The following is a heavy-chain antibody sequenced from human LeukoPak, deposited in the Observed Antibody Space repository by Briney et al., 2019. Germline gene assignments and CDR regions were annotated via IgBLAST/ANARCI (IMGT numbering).Heavy chain of an antibody. Sequence: ASVKVSCKASGYTFTGYYMHWVRQAPGQGLEWMGWINPNSGGTNYAQKFQGRVTMTRDTSISTAYMELSRLRSDDTAVYYCARAPKIWFGDPFFDYWGQGTLVTVSS. V-gene: IGHV1-2*02. D-gene: IGHD3-10*01. J-gene: IGHJ4*02. CDR3: ARAPKIWFGDPFFDY. CDR1: GYTFTGYY. CDR2: INPNSGGT.